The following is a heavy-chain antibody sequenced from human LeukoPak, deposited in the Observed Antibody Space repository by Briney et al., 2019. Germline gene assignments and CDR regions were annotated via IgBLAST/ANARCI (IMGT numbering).Heavy chain of an antibody. CDR2: IYPGDSDT. CDR1: GDDFPNYW. V-gene: IGHV5-51*01. CDR3: ARHIGLVGPDGFDI. J-gene: IGHJ3*02. Sequence: GESLKISCKGSGDDFPNYWIGWVRQMSGKGLEWMGIIYPGDSDTRYSPSFQGQVTISVDKSISTAYLQWSSLKASDTAMYYCARHIGLVGPDGFDIWGRGTMVTVSS. D-gene: IGHD2-8*02.